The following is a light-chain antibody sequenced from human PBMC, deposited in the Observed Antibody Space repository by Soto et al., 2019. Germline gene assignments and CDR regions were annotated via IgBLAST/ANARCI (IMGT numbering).Light chain of an antibody. CDR2: GAS. J-gene: IGKJ4*01. CDR1: QSVSSSY. CDR3: QQYGSLLT. V-gene: IGKV3-20*01. Sequence: VLSQSPSTLSLSPGERATLSCRASQSVSSSYLAWYQQKPGQAPRLLIYGASSRATGIPDRFSGSGSGTDFTLTISRLEPEDFAVYYCQQYGSLLTFGGGTKVDIK.